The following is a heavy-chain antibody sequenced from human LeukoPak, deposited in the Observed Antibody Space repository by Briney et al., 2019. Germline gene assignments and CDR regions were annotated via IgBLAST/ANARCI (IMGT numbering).Heavy chain of an antibody. D-gene: IGHD4-17*01. CDR2: ISYDGSNK. J-gene: IGHJ4*02. V-gene: IGHV3-30*18. Sequence: GGSLRLSCAASGFTFRNYGMHWVRQAPGKGLEWVAVISYDGSNKYYADSVEGRFTISRDNSKNTLYLQMNSLRAEDTAVCYCANGDYPVGSFDYWGQGTLVTVSS. CDR3: ANGDYPVGSFDY. CDR1: GFTFRNYG.